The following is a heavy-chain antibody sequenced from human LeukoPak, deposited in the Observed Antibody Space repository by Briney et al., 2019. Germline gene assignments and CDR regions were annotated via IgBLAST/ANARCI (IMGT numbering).Heavy chain of an antibody. D-gene: IGHD3-10*01. J-gene: IGHJ4*02. Sequence: GASVTVSCKASGYTFFDYGVSWVRQAPGQGLEWMGRISAYNGNTNYLQKFQGRVTMTRDTSMSTVYMELSSLRSEDTAVYYCARGLTMVRGVINPEDYWGQGTLVTVSS. CDR1: GYTFFDYG. V-gene: IGHV1-18*01. CDR2: ISAYNGNT. CDR3: ARGLTMVRGVINPEDY.